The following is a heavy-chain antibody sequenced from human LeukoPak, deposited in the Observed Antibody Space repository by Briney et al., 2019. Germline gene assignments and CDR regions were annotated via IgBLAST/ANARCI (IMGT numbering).Heavy chain of an antibody. CDR1: GGSFSGYY. Sequence: SQTLSLTCAVYGGSFSGYYWSWIRQPPGKGLEWIGEINHSGSTNYNPSLKSRVTISVDTSKNQFSLKLSSVTAADTAVYYCARGRYDRRFDYWGQGTLVTVSS. V-gene: IGHV4-34*01. CDR2: INHSGST. D-gene: IGHD3-22*01. CDR3: ARGRYDRRFDY. J-gene: IGHJ4*02.